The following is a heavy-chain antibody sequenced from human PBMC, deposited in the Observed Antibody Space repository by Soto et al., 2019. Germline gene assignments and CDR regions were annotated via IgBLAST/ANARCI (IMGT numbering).Heavy chain of an antibody. CDR3: ARLRSTYSSSSDAFDI. CDR1: GYSFTSYW. Sequence: GESLKISCKGSGYSFTSYWIGWVRQMPGKGLEWMGIIYPGDSDTRYSPSFQGQVTISADKSISTAYLQWSSLKASDTAMYYCARLRSTYSSSSDAFDIWGQGTMVTVSS. D-gene: IGHD6-13*01. J-gene: IGHJ3*02. V-gene: IGHV5-51*01. CDR2: IYPGDSDT.